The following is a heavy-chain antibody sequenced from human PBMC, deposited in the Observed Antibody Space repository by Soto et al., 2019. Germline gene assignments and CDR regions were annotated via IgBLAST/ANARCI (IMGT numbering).Heavy chain of an antibody. Sequence: XASLSLPCTVCGGCISSYYCSWIRQAAGKGLEWIGRIHTSGSPNYNPSLKSRVTMSADTSKNQFSLKLTSVTAADTAVYYCATGGTYFDYWGQRTLVTVSS. CDR1: GGCISSYY. J-gene: IGHJ4*02. CDR2: IHTSGSP. CDR3: ATGGTYFDY. V-gene: IGHV4-4*07.